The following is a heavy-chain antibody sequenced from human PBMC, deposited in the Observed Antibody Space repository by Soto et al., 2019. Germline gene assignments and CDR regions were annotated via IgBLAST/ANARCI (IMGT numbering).Heavy chain of an antibody. J-gene: IGHJ4*02. CDR1: GYTFTGYA. CDR2: INAGNGNT. CDR3: ARAVAVPADFDY. D-gene: IGHD4-17*01. V-gene: IGHV1-3*05. Sequence: QVQLVQSGAEEKKPGASVKVSCKASGYTFTGYAMHWVRQAPGQRLEWRGWINAGNGNTKYSQKFPGRVTITRDTSACTAYMELSSLRSEDTAVYYCARAVAVPADFDYWGQGTLATVSS.